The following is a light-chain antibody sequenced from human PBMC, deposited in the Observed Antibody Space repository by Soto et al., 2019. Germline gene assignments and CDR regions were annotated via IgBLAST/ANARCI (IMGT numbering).Light chain of an antibody. J-gene: IGKJ5*01. V-gene: IGKV1-39*01. CDR2: AAS. Sequence: IQRTQSRSSLSASVGDRVTITCRASQSISSYLNWYQQKPGKAPKLLIYAASSLQSGVPSRFSGSGSGTDFTLTISSLQPEDFATYYCQPSYTTPLTFGPGTRLAIK. CDR3: QPSYTTPLT. CDR1: QSISSY.